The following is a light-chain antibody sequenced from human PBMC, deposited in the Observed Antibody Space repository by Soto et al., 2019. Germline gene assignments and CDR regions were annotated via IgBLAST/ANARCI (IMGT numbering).Light chain of an antibody. CDR1: QSVISNY. J-gene: IGKJ1*01. V-gene: IGKV3-20*01. CDR3: QQYGSSLTWT. CDR2: AAS. Sequence: EVVLTQSPGTVSLSPGERVTLSCRASQSVISNYLAWFQQRPGQAPRLLIYAASSRATGIPDRFSGSGSGTDFTLGISRLDPEDFAVYYCQQYGSSLTWTSGQGTKVVIK.